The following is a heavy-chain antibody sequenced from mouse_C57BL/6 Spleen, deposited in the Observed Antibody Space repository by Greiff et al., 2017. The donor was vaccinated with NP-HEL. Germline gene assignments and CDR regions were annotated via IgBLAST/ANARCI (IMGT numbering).Heavy chain of an antibody. CDR3: ARGVYYGSSLSYFDY. CDR2: INPNNGGT. Sequence: EVQLQQSGPELVKPGASVKISCKASGYTFTDYYMNWVKQSHGKSLEWIGDINPNNGGTSYNQKFKGKATLTVDKSSSTAYMELRSLTSEDSAVYYCARGVYYGSSLSYFDYWGQGTTLTVSS. CDR1: GYTFTDYY. J-gene: IGHJ2*01. V-gene: IGHV1-26*01. D-gene: IGHD1-1*01.